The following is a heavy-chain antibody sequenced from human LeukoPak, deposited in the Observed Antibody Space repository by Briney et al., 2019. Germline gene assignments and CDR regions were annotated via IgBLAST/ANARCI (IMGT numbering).Heavy chain of an antibody. CDR3: ARAQLVDYNYYYMDV. D-gene: IGHD6-6*01. J-gene: IGHJ6*03. CDR2: INWNGDST. V-gene: IGHV3-20*04. Sequence: PWGSLRLSCAASGFTFDDYGMTWVRQAPGKGLEWVSGINWNGDSTGYEDSVKGRFTISRDNAKNSLHLQMNSLRAEDTALYYCARAQLVDYNYYYMDVWGKGTTVTVSS. CDR1: GFTFDDYG.